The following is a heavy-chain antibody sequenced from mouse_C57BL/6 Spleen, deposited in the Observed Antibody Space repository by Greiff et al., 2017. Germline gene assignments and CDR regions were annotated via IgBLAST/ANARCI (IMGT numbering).Heavy chain of an antibody. CDR1: GYAFSSSW. CDR2: IYPGDGDT. V-gene: IGHV1-82*01. CDR3: ARRGPHYYAMDY. J-gene: IGHJ4*01. Sequence: QVQLQQSGPELVKPGASVKISCKASGYAFSSSWMNWVKQRPGKGLEWIGRIYPGDGDTNYNGKFKGKATLTADKSSSTAYMQLSRLTSEDSAVYFGARRGPHYYAMDYWGQGTSVTVSS.